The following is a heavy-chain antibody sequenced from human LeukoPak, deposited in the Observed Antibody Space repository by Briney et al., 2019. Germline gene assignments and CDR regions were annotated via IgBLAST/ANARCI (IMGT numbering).Heavy chain of an antibody. CDR1: GGSFSGYY. J-gene: IGHJ4*02. D-gene: IGHD4-23*01. CDR3: ATTVVTKSSGVSYFDY. Sequence: SETLSLTCAVSGGSFSGYYWSWIRQPPGKGLEWIGEINHSGSTNYNPSLKSRVTISVDTSKNQFSLKLSSVTAAATAVYYCATTVVTKSSGVSYFDYWGQGTLVTVSS. CDR2: INHSGST. V-gene: IGHV4-34*01.